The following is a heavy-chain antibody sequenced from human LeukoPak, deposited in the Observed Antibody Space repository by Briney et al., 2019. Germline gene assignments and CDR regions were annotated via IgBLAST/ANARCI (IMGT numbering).Heavy chain of an antibody. CDR2: ISGSGDDT. V-gene: IGHV3-23*01. CDR3: AKDQIGYCSGGSCYDFDY. Sequence: GGPLRLSCAASGFTFSTYAMSWVRQAPGKGLEWVSGISGSGDDTSYADSVKGRFTISRDKFKNTLYLQMNSLRAEDTAVYYCAKDQIGYCSGGSCYDFDYWGQGTLVTVSS. CDR1: GFTFSTYA. J-gene: IGHJ4*02. D-gene: IGHD2-15*01.